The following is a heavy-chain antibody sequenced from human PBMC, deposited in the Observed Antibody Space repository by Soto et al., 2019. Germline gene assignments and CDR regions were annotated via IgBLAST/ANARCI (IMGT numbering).Heavy chain of an antibody. CDR3: VRDDRWSFDI. V-gene: IGHV3-48*01. CDR2: ISVGSGSI. J-gene: IGHJ3*02. Sequence: EEQLVESGGGLVQPGGSLRVSCAASGFSFRSYAMNWVRQAPGKGLEWVSYISVGSGSIFYADSVKGRFTISRDDAKNSLYLQKNTLRGDDTAVYYCVRDDRWSFDIWGQGTMVTVSS. CDR1: GFSFRSYA. D-gene: IGHD2-15*01.